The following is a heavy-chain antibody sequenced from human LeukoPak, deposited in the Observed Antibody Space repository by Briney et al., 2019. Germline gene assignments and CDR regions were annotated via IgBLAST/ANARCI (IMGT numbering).Heavy chain of an antibody. D-gene: IGHD1-14*01. CDR3: ARETGDV. CDR1: GFTVSSNY. J-gene: IGHJ6*02. V-gene: IGHV3-66*01. CDR2: IYSGGGT. Sequence: GGSLRVSCAASGFTVSSNYMSWVRQAPGKGLEWVSVIYSGGGTYYADSVKGRVTISSDNSKNTTYLQMNSLRAEDTAVYYCARETGDVWGQGTTVTVSS.